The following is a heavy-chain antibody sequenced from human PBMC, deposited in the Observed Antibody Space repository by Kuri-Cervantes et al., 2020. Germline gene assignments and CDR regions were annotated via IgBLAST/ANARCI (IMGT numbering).Heavy chain of an antibody. Sequence: QTLSLTCAVYGGSFSGYYWSWIRQPPGKALEWLARIDWDDDKFYSTSLKTRLTISKDTPKNQVVLTMTNMDPVDTATYYCATDPRIAAPSWGQGTLVTVSS. D-gene: IGHD6-6*01. J-gene: IGHJ4*02. CDR2: IDWDDDK. V-gene: IGHV2-70*16. CDR3: ATDPRIAAPS. CDR1: GGSFSGYY.